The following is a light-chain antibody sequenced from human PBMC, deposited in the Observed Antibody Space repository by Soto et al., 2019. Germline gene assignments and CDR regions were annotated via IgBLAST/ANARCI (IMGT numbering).Light chain of an antibody. CDR3: QQYDNLPLT. CDR2: DAS. Sequence: DIQMTQSPSSLSASVGDRVTITCQASQDISNYLNWYQQKPGKAPKLLIYDASNLETGVPSRFSGSGSGTDFNFTISSLQPEDIATYYCQQYDNLPLTFGPGTKVDIK. CDR1: QDISNY. J-gene: IGKJ3*01. V-gene: IGKV1-33*01.